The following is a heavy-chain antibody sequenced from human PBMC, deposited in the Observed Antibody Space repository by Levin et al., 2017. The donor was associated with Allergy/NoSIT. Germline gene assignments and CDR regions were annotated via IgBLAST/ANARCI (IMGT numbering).Heavy chain of an antibody. Sequence: GESLKISCAASGFTFSSYWMHWVRQAPGKGLVWVSRINSDGSSTSYADSVKGRFTISRDNAKNTLYLQMNSLRAEDTAVYYCARVSSNIVVVPAAPGDYYYGMDVWGQGTTVTVSS. CDR2: INSDGSST. CDR1: GFTFSSYW. CDR3: ARVSSNIVVVPAAPGDYYYGMDV. J-gene: IGHJ6*02. V-gene: IGHV3-74*01. D-gene: IGHD2-2*01.